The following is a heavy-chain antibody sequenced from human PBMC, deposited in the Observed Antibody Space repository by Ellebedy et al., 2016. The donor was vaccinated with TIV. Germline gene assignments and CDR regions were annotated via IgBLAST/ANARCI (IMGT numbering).Heavy chain of an antibody. J-gene: IGHJ2*01. CDR3: AADSVVGPSASWYFDL. Sequence: AASVKVSCKASGFTFTKSAVQWVRQARGQRLEWIGWIVVGRGNTHYAQKFQERVTITRDMSTSTAYMELSSLRSEDTAVYYCAADSVVGPSASWYFDLWGRGTLVTVSS. CDR1: GFTFTKSA. CDR2: IVVGRGNT. V-gene: IGHV1-58*01. D-gene: IGHD2-15*01.